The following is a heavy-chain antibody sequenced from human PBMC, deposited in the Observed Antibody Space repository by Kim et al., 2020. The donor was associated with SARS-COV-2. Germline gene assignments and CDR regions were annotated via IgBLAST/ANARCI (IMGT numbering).Heavy chain of an antibody. CDR3: GKGSATTGDTDY. V-gene: IGHV3-43*02. J-gene: IGHJ4*02. Sequence: GGSLRLSCAASGFTFHDHAMHWVRQAPWKGLEWVSLISRDGSITYYADCLKGRFTISRDNSKDSLYLQMNSLRTEDTAFYYCGKGSATTGDTDYWGQGTLLTVSS. D-gene: IGHD7-27*01. CDR1: GFTFHDHA. CDR2: ISRDGSIT.